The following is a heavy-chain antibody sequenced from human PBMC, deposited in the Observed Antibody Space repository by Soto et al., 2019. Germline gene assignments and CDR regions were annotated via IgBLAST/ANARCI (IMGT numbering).Heavy chain of an antibody. Sequence: PSETLSLTCTVSGGSISIGDYYWSWIRQPPGKGLEWIGYIYYSGSTYYNPSLKSRVTISVDTSKNQFSPKLSSVTAADTAVYYCARATGLGYCSGGSCHTSFVYWGQGTLVTVSS. D-gene: IGHD2-15*01. V-gene: IGHV4-30-4*01. CDR3: ARATGLGYCSGGSCHTSFVY. CDR1: GGSISIGDYY. J-gene: IGHJ4*02. CDR2: IYYSGST.